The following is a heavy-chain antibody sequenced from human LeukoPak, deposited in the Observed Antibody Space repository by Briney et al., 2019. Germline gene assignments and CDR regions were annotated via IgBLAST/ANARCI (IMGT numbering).Heavy chain of an antibody. CDR2: INPNSGGA. V-gene: IGHV1-2*02. CDR3: ARDQRNDLFVYFYGMDV. CDR1: GYSFTGYY. J-gene: IGHJ6*02. D-gene: IGHD1-1*01. Sequence: ASVKVSCKASGYSFTGYYLHWVRQAPGQGLEWMFRINPNSGGAKYAQKFQDRITMTRDTSISTAYMDLSRLTSDDTAVYYCARDQRNDLFVYFYGMDVWGPGTTVTVSS.